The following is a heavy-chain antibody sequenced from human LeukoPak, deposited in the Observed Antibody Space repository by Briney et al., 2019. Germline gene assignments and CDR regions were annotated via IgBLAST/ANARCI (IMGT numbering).Heavy chain of an antibody. J-gene: IGHJ4*02. D-gene: IGHD1-26*01. V-gene: IGHV4-30-4*01. CDR2: IYYSGST. CDR3: ARHKNTAGSDYFGD. Sequence: PSETLSLTCTVSGGSISSGDYYWSWIRQPPGKGLEWIGYIYYSGSTYYNPSLKSRVTISVDTSKNQFSLKLSSVTAADTAVYYCARHKNTAGSDYFGDWGQGTLVTVSS. CDR1: GGSISSGDYY.